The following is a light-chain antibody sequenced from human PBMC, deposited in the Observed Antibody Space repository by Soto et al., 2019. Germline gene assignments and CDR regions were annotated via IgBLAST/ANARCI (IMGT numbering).Light chain of an antibody. V-gene: IGKV1-5*01. Sequence: DIQMTQSPSTLSASVGDRVTITCRASQSISSWLAWYQQKPGKAPKLLIYDPSSLESGVPSRFSGSGSGTESTLTISRLQPDDFVTYYCQQYNSVWTFGQGTKVEIK. J-gene: IGKJ1*01. CDR1: QSISSW. CDR3: QQYNSVWT. CDR2: DPS.